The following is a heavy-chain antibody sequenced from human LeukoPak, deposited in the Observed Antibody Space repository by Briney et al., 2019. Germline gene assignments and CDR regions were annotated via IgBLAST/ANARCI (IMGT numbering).Heavy chain of an antibody. V-gene: IGHV3-74*01. Sequence: GGSLRLSCTASGFSFSSYWMHWVRQAPGKGLVWVSRIDNDGSPTIYADSVKGRFTISRDNAKNTLYLQMNSLRAEDTAVYYCARTPGDYHTFDIWGQGTTVTVSS. CDR1: GFSFSSYW. J-gene: IGHJ3*02. CDR2: IDNDGSPT. CDR3: ARTPGDYHTFDI. D-gene: IGHD4-17*01.